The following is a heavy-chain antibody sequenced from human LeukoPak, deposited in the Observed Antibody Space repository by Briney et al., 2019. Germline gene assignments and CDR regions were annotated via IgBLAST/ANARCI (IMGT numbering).Heavy chain of an antibody. Sequence: PGGSLRLSCAASGFTVSSNYMSWVRQAPGKGLEWVSVIYSGGSTYYADSVKGRFTISRDNSKNTLYLQMSSLKAEDTAVYYCTKEIYCTATTCQGNDAFHIWGQGTVVTVSS. CDR2: IYSGGST. D-gene: IGHD2-8*02. V-gene: IGHV3-53*01. CDR1: GFTVSSNY. J-gene: IGHJ3*02. CDR3: TKEIYCTATTCQGNDAFHI.